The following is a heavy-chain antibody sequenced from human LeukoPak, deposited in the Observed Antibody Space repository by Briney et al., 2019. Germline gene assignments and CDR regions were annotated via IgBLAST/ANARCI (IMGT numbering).Heavy chain of an antibody. V-gene: IGHV4-39*01. Sequence: SETLSLTCTVSGGSIDNSHYYWGWIRQPPGEGLEWIASIHYSGSTHYNPSLKSRVTISVDTSKNQFSLKLSSVTAADTAVYYCVRLASGLIDYWGQGTLVTVSS. CDR3: VRLASGLIDY. CDR2: IHYSGST. J-gene: IGHJ4*02. CDR1: GGSIDNSHYY. D-gene: IGHD6-19*01.